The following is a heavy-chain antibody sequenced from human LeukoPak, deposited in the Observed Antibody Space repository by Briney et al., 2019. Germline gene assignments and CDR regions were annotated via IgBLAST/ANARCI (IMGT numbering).Heavy chain of an antibody. CDR1: GFTFNNYV. Sequence: GGSLRLSCAASGFTFNNYVMNWVRQAPGKGLEWVSAITDSSTSTYYADSVKGRFTISGHNSKNTLYLQMNSLRAEDTAVYYCAKGSSSSRPYYFDYWGQGTLVTVSS. CDR2: ITDSSTST. V-gene: IGHV3-23*01. CDR3: AKGSSSSRPYYFDY. D-gene: IGHD6-13*01. J-gene: IGHJ4*02.